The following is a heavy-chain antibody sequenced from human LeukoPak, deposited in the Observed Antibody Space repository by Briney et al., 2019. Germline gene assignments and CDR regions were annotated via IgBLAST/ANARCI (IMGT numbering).Heavy chain of an antibody. Sequence: GASVKVSCKASGYSFTSYDINWVRQATGQGLEWMGWMNPNSGNTGYAQKFQGRVTMTRSTSISTAYMELSSLRSEDTAVYYCARVQRVKFPLKYYFDYWRQGTLVTVSS. CDR2: MNPNSGNT. J-gene: IGHJ4*02. D-gene: IGHD3-10*01. V-gene: IGHV1-8*01. CDR1: GYSFTSYD. CDR3: ARVQRVKFPLKYYFDY.